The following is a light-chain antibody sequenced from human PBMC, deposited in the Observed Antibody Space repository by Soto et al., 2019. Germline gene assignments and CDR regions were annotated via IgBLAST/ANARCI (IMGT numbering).Light chain of an antibody. J-gene: IGKJ1*01. V-gene: IGKV1-39*01. Sequence: DIQLTQSPSFLSASVGDRVTITCRASQNIRSRLAWFQQKPGKAPNLLIYAASTLQSGVPSRFSGSGSGTDFTLTITSLHPEDFATYYCQQTDSSVWTFGQGTKVDIK. CDR3: QQTDSSVWT. CDR2: AAS. CDR1: QNIRSR.